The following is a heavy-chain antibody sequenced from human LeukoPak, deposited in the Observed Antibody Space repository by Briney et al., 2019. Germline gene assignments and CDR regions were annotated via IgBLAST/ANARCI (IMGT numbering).Heavy chain of an antibody. V-gene: IGHV3-7*01. Sequence: SGGSLRLSCAASGFTFSSYWMSWVRQAPGKGLEWVANIKQEGSEKYYVDSVKGRFTISRDNAKNSLYLQMNSLRAEDTAVYYCARDGIAAAGSHWFDPWGQGTLVTVSS. CDR3: ARDGIAAAGSHWFDP. D-gene: IGHD6-13*01. CDR2: IKQEGSEK. J-gene: IGHJ5*02. CDR1: GFTFSSYW.